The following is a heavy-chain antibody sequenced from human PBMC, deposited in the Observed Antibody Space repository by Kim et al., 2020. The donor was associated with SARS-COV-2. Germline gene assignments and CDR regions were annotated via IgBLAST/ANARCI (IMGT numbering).Heavy chain of an antibody. V-gene: IGHV4-31*03. CDR1: GASISSGGYY. D-gene: IGHD6-13*01. J-gene: IGHJ4*02. CDR3: ARGYSAAGAIGDRVFRY. Sequence: SETLSLTCSVSGASISSGGYYWTWIRQHPGKGLEWIGHSYYSGNTQYNPSLQSRVMISVDTSKNQFSLKLISVTGADTAVYYCARGYSAAGAIGDRVFRYWGQGAEVTVSS. CDR2: SYYSGNT.